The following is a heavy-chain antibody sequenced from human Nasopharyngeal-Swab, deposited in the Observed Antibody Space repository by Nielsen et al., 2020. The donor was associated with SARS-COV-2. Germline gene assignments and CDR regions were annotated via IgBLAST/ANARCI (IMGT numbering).Heavy chain of an antibody. J-gene: IGHJ6*02. Sequence: VRQAPGKGLEWVSYISGGSRAIYYADSVKGRFTIFRDNGKNSLYLQMSSLRDEDTAVYYCARDSRVAYSMDVWGQGTTVTVSS. D-gene: IGHD2-15*01. V-gene: IGHV3-48*02. CDR3: ARDSRVAYSMDV. CDR2: ISGGSRAI.